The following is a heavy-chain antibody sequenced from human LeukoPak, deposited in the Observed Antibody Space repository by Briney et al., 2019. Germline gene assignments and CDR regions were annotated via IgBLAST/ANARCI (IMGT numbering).Heavy chain of an antibody. V-gene: IGHV3-23*01. J-gene: IGHJ4*02. CDR1: GLTFSSYV. Sequence: GGSLSLSCAASGLTFSSYVMSWARQAPGKGLEWVAALSANGGRTYYTESVKGHFTTSRDKSKNTLYLQMNSLRAEDTAVYYCAKGPERRGFCSGGSCYSDCWGQGTLVTVSS. CDR3: AKGPERRGFCSGGSCYSDC. CDR2: LSANGGRT. D-gene: IGHD2-15*01.